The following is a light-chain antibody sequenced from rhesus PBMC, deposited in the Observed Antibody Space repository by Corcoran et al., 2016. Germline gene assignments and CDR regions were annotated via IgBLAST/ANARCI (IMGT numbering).Light chain of an antibody. CDR3: QQHNSYPWT. CDR2: YAT. CDR1: QGISSY. V-gene: IGKV1-32*01. J-gene: IGKJ1*01. Sequence: DIQMTQSPSSLSASVGDRVTITCRASQGISSYLNWYQQKPGKAPKLLIYYATRLESGVPSRSSGSGSGTEFTLTISSLQPEDFATYYCQQHNSYPWTFGQGTKVEIK.